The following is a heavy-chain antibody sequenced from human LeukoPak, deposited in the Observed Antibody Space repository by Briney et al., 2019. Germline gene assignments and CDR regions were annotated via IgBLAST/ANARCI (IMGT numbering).Heavy chain of an antibody. CDR1: GGSISSYY. D-gene: IGHD1-1*01. CDR3: ARGVEFFDY. V-gene: IGHV4-59*01. J-gene: IGHJ4*02. Sequence: PSETLSLTCTVSGGSISSYYWSWIRQPPGKELEWIGYFYYSGSTNYNPSLKSRVTISVDTSKNQFSLKVSSVTAADTAVYYCARGVEFFDYWGQGTLVTVSS. CDR2: FYYSGST.